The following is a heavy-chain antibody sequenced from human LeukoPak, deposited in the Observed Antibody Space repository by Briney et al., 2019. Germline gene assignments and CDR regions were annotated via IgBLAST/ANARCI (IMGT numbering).Heavy chain of an antibody. CDR1: GFTFSNFA. J-gene: IGHJ4*02. V-gene: IGHV3-23*01. CDR2: IDGSGDKT. Sequence: PGGSLRLSCAASGFTFSNFAIRWVRQVPGKGLEWVSSIDGSGDKTHYPDSVRGRFTVSRDNSKNTLYLQMNSLRVEDTAVYYCAKEEGYYGSGSYYSGVPYYFDYWGQGTLVTVSS. D-gene: IGHD3-10*01. CDR3: AKEEGYYGSGSYYSGVPYYFDY.